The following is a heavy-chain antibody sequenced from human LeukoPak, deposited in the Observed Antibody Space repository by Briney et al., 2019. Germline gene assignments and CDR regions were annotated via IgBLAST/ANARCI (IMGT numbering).Heavy chain of an antibody. Sequence: PGGSLRLACAASGFTFSSYEMNWVRQAPGKGLEWFSYITSSGSTIYYAISVKGRFTISRDNAKNSLYLQMTSLRAEDTAVYYCARDGSGSGNYYNVAGFDYWGQGTLVTVSS. CDR1: GFTFSSYE. D-gene: IGHD3-10*01. CDR3: ARDGSGSGNYYNVAGFDY. V-gene: IGHV3-48*03. CDR2: ITSSGSTI. J-gene: IGHJ4*02.